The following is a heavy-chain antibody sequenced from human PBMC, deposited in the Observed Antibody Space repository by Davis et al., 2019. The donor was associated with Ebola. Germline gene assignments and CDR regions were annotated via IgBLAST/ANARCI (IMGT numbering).Heavy chain of an antibody. D-gene: IGHD5-24*01. CDR2: MSSSSIYI. CDR1: GFTFSNFS. Sequence: GESLKISCAASGFTFSNFSMTWVRQAPGKGLEWVSSMSSSSIYIYYAGSVKGRFTISRDNAKNSLYLQMNSLRAEDTAVYYCAKGPPRDGGAYYFDYWGQGTLVTVSS. CDR3: AKGPPRDGGAYYFDY. V-gene: IGHV3-21*01. J-gene: IGHJ4*02.